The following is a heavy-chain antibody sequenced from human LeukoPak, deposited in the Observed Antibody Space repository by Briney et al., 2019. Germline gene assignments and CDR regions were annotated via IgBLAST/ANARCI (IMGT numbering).Heavy chain of an antibody. D-gene: IGHD5-18*01. J-gene: IGHJ4*02. CDR2: ISSSSSYI. CDR1: GFTLSRYS. Sequence: GGSLRLSCAASGFTLSRYSINWVRQAPGKGLEWVSSISSSSSYIYYADSVEGRFTISRDNAKNSVYLQMNSLRAEDTAVYYCARPSGYSYGDFDYWGQGTLVTVSS. V-gene: IGHV3-21*01. CDR3: ARPSGYSYGDFDY.